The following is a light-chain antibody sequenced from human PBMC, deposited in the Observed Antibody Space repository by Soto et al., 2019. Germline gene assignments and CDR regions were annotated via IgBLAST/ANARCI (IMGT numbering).Light chain of an antibody. Sequence: EIVMTQSPATLSVSPGERATLSCRASQSVSSNLAWYQQKPGQAPRLLIYGASSRAPGIPARFSGSGSGKEFTLTISSLQSEDFALYYCQPYNNWPPITFGQGTRLEIK. CDR2: GAS. CDR3: QPYNNWPPIT. CDR1: QSVSSN. J-gene: IGKJ5*01. V-gene: IGKV3-15*01.